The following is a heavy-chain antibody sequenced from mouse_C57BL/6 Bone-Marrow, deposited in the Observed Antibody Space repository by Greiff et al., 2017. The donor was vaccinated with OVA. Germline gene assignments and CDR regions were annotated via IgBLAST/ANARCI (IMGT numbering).Heavy chain of an antibody. CDR1: GYTFTSYW. D-gene: IGHD1-1*01. V-gene: IGHV1-64*01. CDR3: AIYYYYVDD. J-gene: IGHJ2*01. Sequence: QVQLQQPGAELVKPGASVKLSCKASGYTFTSYWMHWVKQRPGQGLEWIGIIHPNSGSTNYNQKFKSKATLTVDKSSSTAYMQLSSLTSEDSAVYYCAIYYYYVDDWGQGTTLTVSS. CDR2: IHPNSGST.